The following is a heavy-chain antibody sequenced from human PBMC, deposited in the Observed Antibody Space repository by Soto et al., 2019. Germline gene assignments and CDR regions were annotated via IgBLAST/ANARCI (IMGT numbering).Heavy chain of an antibody. CDR1: GGTFRSYS. Sequence: QVQLVQSGAEVKKPGSSVKVSCKASGGTFRSYSISWVRQAPGQGLEWMGGIIPIFDITNYAQKFQGRVTITADESTSTAYMELSSLGSDDTAVYYCARPDEGGYSSNHYYYYALDVWGEGTTVAVTS. CDR2: IIPIFDIT. V-gene: IGHV1-69*01. J-gene: IGHJ6*04. D-gene: IGHD3-22*01. CDR3: ARPDEGGYSSNHYYYYALDV.